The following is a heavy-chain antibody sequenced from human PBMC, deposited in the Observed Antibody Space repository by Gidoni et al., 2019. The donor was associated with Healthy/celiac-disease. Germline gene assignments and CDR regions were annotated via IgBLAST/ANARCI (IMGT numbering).Heavy chain of an antibody. CDR1: G. Sequence: GISWVRQAPGQGLEWMGWISAYNGNTNYAQKLQGRVTMTTDTSTSTAYMELRSLRSDDTAVYYCAVFRYYYYGMDVWGQGTTVTVSS. CDR2: ISAYNGNT. CDR3: AVFRYYYYGMDV. V-gene: IGHV1-18*01. J-gene: IGHJ6*02. D-gene: IGHD3-16*01.